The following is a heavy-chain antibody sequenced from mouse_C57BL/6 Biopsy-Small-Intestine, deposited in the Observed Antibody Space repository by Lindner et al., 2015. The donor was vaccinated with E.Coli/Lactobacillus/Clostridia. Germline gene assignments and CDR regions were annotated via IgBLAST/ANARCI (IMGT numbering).Heavy chain of an antibody. J-gene: IGHJ2*01. CDR2: INPSTGTT. CDR1: GYSFTGNY. CDR3: ARREVYYFDY. Sequence: VQLQESGPELVKSGASVRISCKASGYSFTGNYLNWVKQSPEKSLEWIGEINPSTGTTTYNQKFRAKATLTIDRSSSTAYIQFKSLTSEDSAVYYCARREVYYFDYWGQGTTLTVSS. V-gene: IGHV1-42*01.